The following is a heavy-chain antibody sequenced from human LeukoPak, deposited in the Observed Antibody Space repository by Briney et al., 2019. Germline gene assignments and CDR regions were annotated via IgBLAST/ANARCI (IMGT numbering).Heavy chain of an antibody. V-gene: IGHV3-23*01. CDR1: GFTFRSYG. CDR2: ISGSGDST. CDR3: ARDIRQYYYDSSGYYYDY. D-gene: IGHD3-22*01. J-gene: IGHJ4*02. Sequence: GGSLRLSCAASGFTFRSYGMTWVRQAPGKGLEWVSAISGSGDSTYYADSVKGRFTISRDNSRNTLYLQMNSLRAGDTAVYYCARDIRQYYYDSSGYYYDYWGQGTLVTVSS.